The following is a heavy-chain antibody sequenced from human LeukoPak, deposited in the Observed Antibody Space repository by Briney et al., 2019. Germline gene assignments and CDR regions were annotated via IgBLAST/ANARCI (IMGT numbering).Heavy chain of an antibody. V-gene: IGHV5-51*01. D-gene: IGHD3-22*01. J-gene: IGHJ3*02. Sequence: GESLQISFQGSGSSFTSYWIGWARPMPGKGLAWMGIIYPGDSDTRYSPSFQGQVTISADKSISTAYLQWSSLKASDTAMYYCARAPHGDDSSGSDIWGQGTMVTVSS. CDR1: GSSFTSYW. CDR2: IYPGDSDT. CDR3: ARAPHGDDSSGSDI.